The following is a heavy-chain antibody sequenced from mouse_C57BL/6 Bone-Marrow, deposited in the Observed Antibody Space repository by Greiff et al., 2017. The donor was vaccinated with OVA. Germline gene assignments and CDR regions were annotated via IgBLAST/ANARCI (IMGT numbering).Heavy chain of an antibody. CDR3: ARRTVVAKAMDY. D-gene: IGHD1-1*01. V-gene: IGHV5-12*01. Sequence: EVKLMESGGGLVQPGGSLKLSCAASGFTFSDYYMYWVRQTPEKRLEWVAYISNGGGSTYYPDTVKGRFTISRDNAKNTLYLQMSRLKSEDTAMYYCARRTVVAKAMDYWGQGTPVTVSS. J-gene: IGHJ4*01. CDR1: GFTFSDYY. CDR2: ISNGGGST.